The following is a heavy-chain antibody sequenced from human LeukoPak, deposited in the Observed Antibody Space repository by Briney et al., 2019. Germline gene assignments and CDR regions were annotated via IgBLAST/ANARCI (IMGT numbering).Heavy chain of an antibody. CDR1: GFTFDDYA. Sequence: PGRSLRLSCAASGFTFDDYAMHWVRHAPGKGLEWVSGINWNSGSIGYADSVKGRFTTSRDDAKNSLYLQMNSLRVEDTALYYCAKDPYYDSSGTFDYWGRGTLVTVSS. CDR2: INWNSGSI. V-gene: IGHV3-9*01. J-gene: IGHJ4*02. CDR3: AKDPYYDSSGTFDY. D-gene: IGHD3-22*01.